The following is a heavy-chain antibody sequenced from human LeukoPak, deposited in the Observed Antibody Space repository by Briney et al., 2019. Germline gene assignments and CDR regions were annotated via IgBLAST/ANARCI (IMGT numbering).Heavy chain of an antibody. V-gene: IGHV4-39*07. CDR3: ARDGVQRGPDAFDI. J-gene: IGHJ3*02. CDR1: GGSISSSSYY. D-gene: IGHD1-1*01. Sequence: SETLSLTCTVSGGSISSSSYYWGWIRQPPGKGLEWIGSIYYSGSTYYNPSLKSRVTISVDTSKNQFSLKLSSVTAADTAVYYCARDGVQRGPDAFDIWGRGTMVTVSS. CDR2: IYYSGST.